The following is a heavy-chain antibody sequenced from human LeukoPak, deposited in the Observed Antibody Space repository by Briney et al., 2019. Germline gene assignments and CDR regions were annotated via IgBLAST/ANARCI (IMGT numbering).Heavy chain of an antibody. CDR3: ATGAYHQH. CDR2: IHTSGTT. J-gene: IGHJ1*01. D-gene: IGHD2-2*01. V-gene: IGHV4-59*01. CDR1: GGFISGYY. Sequence: SETLSLTCTVSGGFISGYYWSWIRQPPGKGLEWIGNIHTSGTTNNNPSLESRVSIAVDRSNNDYSLRLSSVTAADTAVYYCATGAYHQHWGRGTLVTVSS.